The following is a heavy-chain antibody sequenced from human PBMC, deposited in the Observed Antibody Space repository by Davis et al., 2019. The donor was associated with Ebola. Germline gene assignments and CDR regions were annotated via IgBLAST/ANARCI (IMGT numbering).Heavy chain of an antibody. D-gene: IGHD2-2*01. CDR3: ASVVVPADGAFDI. CDR1: GYTFTGYY. J-gene: IGHJ3*02. V-gene: IGHV1-18*04. Sequence: ASVKVSCKASGYTFTGYYMHWVRQAPGQGLEWMGWISAYNGNTNYAQKLQGRVTMTTDTSTSTAYMELRSLRSDDTAVYYCASVVVPADGAFDIWGQGTMVTVSS. CDR2: ISAYNGNT.